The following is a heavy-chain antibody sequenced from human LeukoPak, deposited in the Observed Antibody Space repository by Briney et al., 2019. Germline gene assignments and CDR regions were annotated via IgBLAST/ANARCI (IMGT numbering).Heavy chain of an antibody. D-gene: IGHD3-3*01. Sequence: GGSLRLSCAASGFTFSSYAMSWVRQAPGKGLEWVSAISGSGGSTYYADSVKGRFTISRDNSKNKLYLQMNSLRAEDTAVYYCAKGLSYSKYYDFWSGSGTFDYWGQGTLVTVSS. CDR1: GFTFSSYA. J-gene: IGHJ4*02. CDR2: ISGSGGST. CDR3: AKGLSYSKYYDFWSGSGTFDY. V-gene: IGHV3-23*01.